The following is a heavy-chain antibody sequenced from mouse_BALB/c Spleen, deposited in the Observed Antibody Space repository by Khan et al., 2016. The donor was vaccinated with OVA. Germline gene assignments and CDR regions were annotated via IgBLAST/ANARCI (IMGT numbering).Heavy chain of an antibody. CDR1: GYSFTGYF. D-gene: IGHD1-1*01. CDR2: INPHIGET. Sequence: VQLQQSGPELVKPGASVKISCKASGYSFTGYFMNWVMQSPGKSLEWIGRINPHIGETFYNQKFRDKASLTVDESSSTAYMELRSLASEDSAVYYCARTYGSDFDYWGQGTMLTVSS. V-gene: IGHV1-20*02. J-gene: IGHJ2*01. CDR3: ARTYGSDFDY.